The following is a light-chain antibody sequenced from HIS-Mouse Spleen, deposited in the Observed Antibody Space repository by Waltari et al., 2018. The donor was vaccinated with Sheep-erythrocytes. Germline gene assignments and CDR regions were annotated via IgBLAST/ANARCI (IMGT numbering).Light chain of an antibody. J-gene: IGLJ1*01. V-gene: IGLV2-11*01. CDR1: SSDVAGSSY. CDR3: CSYAGSYNHV. CDR2: DVS. Sequence: QSALTQPPSVSGSPGQSLTISCTGTSSDVAGSSYFSWYQQHPGKAPKLMIYDVSKRPSGVPDRFSGSKSGNTASLTISGLQAEDEADYYCCSYAGSYNHVFATGTKVTVL.